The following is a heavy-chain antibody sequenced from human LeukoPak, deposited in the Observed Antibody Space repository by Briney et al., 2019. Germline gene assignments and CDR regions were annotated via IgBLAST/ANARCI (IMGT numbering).Heavy chain of an antibody. D-gene: IGHD6-6*01. CDR3: AKDRAGYSSSSDY. CDR1: GFSFSRHS. Sequence: GGSLRLSCAASGFSFSRHSMNWVRQAPGKGLEWVSYISSSSSTIYYADSVKGRFTISRDNAKNSLYLQMNSLRAEDTAVYYCAKDRAGYSSSSDYWGQGTLVTVSS. CDR2: ISSSSSTI. J-gene: IGHJ4*02. V-gene: IGHV3-48*01.